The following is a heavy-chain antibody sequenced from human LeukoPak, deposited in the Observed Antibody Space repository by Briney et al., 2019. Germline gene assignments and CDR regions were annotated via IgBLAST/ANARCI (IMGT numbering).Heavy chain of an antibody. CDR2: ISGDGGST. V-gene: IGHV3-43*02. J-gene: IGHJ4*02. CDR3: AKDPDYYDSSGYYGAPDY. Sequence: GGSLRLSCAASGFTFDDYATHWVRQAPGKGLEWVSLISGDGGSTYYADSVKGRFTISRDNSKNSLYLQMNSLRTEDTALYYCAKDPDYYDSSGYYGAPDYWGQGTLVTVSS. D-gene: IGHD3-22*01. CDR1: GFTFDDYA.